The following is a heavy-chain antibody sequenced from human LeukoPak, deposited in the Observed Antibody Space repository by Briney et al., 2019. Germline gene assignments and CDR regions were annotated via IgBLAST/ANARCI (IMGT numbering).Heavy chain of an antibody. V-gene: IGHV4-59*01. CDR3: ARGLLFPWYFDY. CDR2: IYYSGST. Sequence: SETLSLTCTVSGGSISSYYWSWIRQPPGKGLEWIGYIYYSGSTNYNPSLKSRVTISVDTSKNQFSLKLSSVTAADTAVYYCARGLLFPWYFDYWGQGTLVTVSS. J-gene: IGHJ4*02. D-gene: IGHD2-21*02. CDR1: GGSISSYY.